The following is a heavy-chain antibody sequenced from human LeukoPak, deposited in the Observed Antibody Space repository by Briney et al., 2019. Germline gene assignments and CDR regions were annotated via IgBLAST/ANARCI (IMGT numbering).Heavy chain of an antibody. Sequence: PGGSLRLSCAASGFTFSDYYMSWIRQAPGKGLEWVSYISGSGTTKYYADSVKGRFTISRDNAKNSLYLQMNSLRAEDTAAYYCASYSWSPQSSASNAAKNAFDIWGQGTMVTVSS. CDR2: ISGSGTTK. CDR1: GFTFSDYY. D-gene: IGHD6-25*01. V-gene: IGHV3-11*01. CDR3: ASYSWSPQSSASNAAKNAFDI. J-gene: IGHJ3*02.